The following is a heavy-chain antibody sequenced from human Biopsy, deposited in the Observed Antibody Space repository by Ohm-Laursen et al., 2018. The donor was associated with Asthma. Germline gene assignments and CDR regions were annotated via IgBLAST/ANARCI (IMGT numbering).Heavy chain of an antibody. D-gene: IGHD3-22*01. J-gene: IGHJ4*02. CDR2: INWNDNK. Sequence: PTQTLTLTCTFSGFSFSTYGVGVGWIRQSPGKALEWLALINWNDNKRYSPSLKSRLTITKDTSKNLVVLTMTNMDPVDTATYYCAHRRHSPSVEYYYDSSGYSPFDYWGQGTLVPVSS. V-gene: IGHV2-5*01. CDR3: AHRRHSPSVEYYYDSSGYSPFDY. CDR1: GFSFSTYGVG.